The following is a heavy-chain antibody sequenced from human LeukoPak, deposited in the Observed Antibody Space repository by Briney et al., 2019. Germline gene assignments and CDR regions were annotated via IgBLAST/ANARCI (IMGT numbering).Heavy chain of an antibody. CDR3: AKGVRGGLGYFDY. J-gene: IGHJ4*02. Sequence: VGSLRDSRVEPRVSPRGDVMCWVRQAPRKGLERVSATCVSVGSTYYADSVKGRFTISRDNSKNTLYLQMNSLRAEDTAVYYCAKGVRGGLGYFDYWGQGTLVTVSS. CDR1: RVSPRGDV. V-gene: IGHV3-23*01. D-gene: IGHD3-10*01. CDR2: TCVSVGST.